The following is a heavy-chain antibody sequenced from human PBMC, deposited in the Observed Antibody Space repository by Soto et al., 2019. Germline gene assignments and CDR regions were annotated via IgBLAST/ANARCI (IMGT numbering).Heavy chain of an antibody. CDR2: INSDGSGA. CDR1: GFTFSSYW. J-gene: IGHJ6*02. Sequence: GGSLRLSCAASGFTFSSYWMHWVRQAPGEGLVWVSRINSDGSGAYYANPVKGRFTISRDNAKNTVYLQMNSLRAEDTALYYCARGLKNYYGMDVWGQGTKVSVSS. V-gene: IGHV3-74*01. CDR3: ARGLKNYYGMDV.